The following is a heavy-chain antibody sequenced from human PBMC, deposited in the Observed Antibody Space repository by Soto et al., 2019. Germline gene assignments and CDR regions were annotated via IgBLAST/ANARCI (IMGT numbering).Heavy chain of an antibody. CDR1: GYPFTTYG. V-gene: IGHV1-18*04. CDR3: ARVMTTFGVVSKGPDH. CDR2: ISTYNGNT. Sequence: SVKVSCKASGYPFTTYGITWVRQAPGQGLEWMGWISTYNGNTNYAQSLQGRVTMTRETSSTTAYMELRSLRSDDTAVYYCARVMTTFGVVSKGPDHWGQGTLVTV. J-gene: IGHJ4*02. D-gene: IGHD3-3*01.